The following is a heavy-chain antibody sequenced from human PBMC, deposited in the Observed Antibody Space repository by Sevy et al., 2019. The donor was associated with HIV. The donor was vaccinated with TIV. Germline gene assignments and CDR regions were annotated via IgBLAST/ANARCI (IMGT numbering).Heavy chain of an antibody. D-gene: IGHD6-13*01. CDR3: TKVMEVGQQLRSYYMDV. CDR2: IKSKTDGGIT. Sequence: GGSLRLSCAASGFTFSNAWMSWVRQAPGKGLEWVGRIKSKTDGGITDYAAPVKGRFTISRDDSKNTLYRQMNSLKTEDTAVYYCTKVMEVGQQLRSYYMDVWGKGTTVTVSS. CDR1: GFTFSNAW. V-gene: IGHV3-15*01. J-gene: IGHJ6*03.